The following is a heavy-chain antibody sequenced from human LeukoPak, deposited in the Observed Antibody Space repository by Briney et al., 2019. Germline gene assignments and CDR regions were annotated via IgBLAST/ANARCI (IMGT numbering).Heavy chain of an antibody. Sequence: ASVKVSCKASGYTFTGYYMHWVRQAPGQGLEWMGWINPNSGGTNYAQKFQGRVTMTRDTSISTAYVELSRLRSDDTAVYYCARDRVVVVPAAILFDYWGQGTLVTVSS. CDR3: ARDRVVVVPAAILFDY. V-gene: IGHV1-2*02. D-gene: IGHD2-2*01. CDR1: GYTFTGYY. CDR2: INPNSGGT. J-gene: IGHJ4*02.